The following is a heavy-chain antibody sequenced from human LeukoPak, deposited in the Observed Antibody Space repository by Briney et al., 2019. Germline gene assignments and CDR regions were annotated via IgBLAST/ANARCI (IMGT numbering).Heavy chain of an antibody. Sequence: GGSLRLSCAASGFTFSSYSMSWVRQAPGKGLEWVSSISSSSSYIYYADSVKGRFTISRDNAKNSLYLQMNSLRAEDTAVYYCARDRSVYSSPTRYGMDVWGQGTTVTVSS. CDR2: ISSSSSYI. CDR1: GFTFSSYS. CDR3: ARDRSVYSSPTRYGMDV. V-gene: IGHV3-21*01. D-gene: IGHD4-11*01. J-gene: IGHJ6*02.